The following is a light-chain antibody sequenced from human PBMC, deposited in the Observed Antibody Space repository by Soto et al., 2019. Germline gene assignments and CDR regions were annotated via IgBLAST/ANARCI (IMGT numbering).Light chain of an antibody. V-gene: IGKV3-20*01. CDR2: GAS. CDR1: QSVRSSF. J-gene: IGKJ1*01. Sequence: ESVLTQSPGTLSLSPGERATLSCRASQSVRSSFLAWYQLKPGQAPRLLIYGASSRATGLPDRFSGSGSGTDFTLTISRLEPEDFAVYHCQQYDSSPWTFGQGTKVEIK. CDR3: QQYDSSPWT.